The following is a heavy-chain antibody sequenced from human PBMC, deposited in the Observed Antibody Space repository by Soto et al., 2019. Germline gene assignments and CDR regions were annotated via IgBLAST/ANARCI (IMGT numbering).Heavy chain of an antibody. CDR3: ARYQLLYGYYYYYMDA. D-gene: IGHD2-2*02. CDR2: INPSGGST. Sequence: GASVKVSCKASGYTFTSYYMHWVRQAPGQGLEWMGIINPSGGSTSYAQKFQGRVTMTRDTSTSTAYMELSSLRSDDTAVYYCARYQLLYGYYYYYMDAWGKGTTVTVSS. V-gene: IGHV1-46*01. CDR1: GYTFTSYY. J-gene: IGHJ6*03.